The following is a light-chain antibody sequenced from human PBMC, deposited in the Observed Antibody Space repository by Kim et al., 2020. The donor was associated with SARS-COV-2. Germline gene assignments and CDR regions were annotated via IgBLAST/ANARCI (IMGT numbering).Light chain of an antibody. CDR3: QQSNNFPIT. J-gene: IGKJ5*01. Sequence: DVQMTQSPSSVSASVGDRVIITCRASQGIASWLAWYQQKPSKAPRLLVFAASAVQDGVPSRFSGSGFGTHFTLTINSLQPEDFGTYYCQQSNNFPITFGQGTRLEIK. CDR2: AAS. CDR1: QGIASW. V-gene: IGKV1-12*01.